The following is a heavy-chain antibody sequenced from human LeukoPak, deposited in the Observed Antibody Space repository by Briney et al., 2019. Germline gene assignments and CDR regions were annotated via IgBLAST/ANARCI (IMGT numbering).Heavy chain of an antibody. J-gene: IGHJ4*02. CDR1: GGSISSGSYY. V-gene: IGHV4-61*02. CDR2: IYTSGST. Sequence: PSETLSLTCTVSGGSISSGSYYWSWIRQPAGKGLEWIGRIYTSGSTNYNPSLKSRVTISVDTSKNQFSLKLSSVTAADTAVYYWGRERPMAHMIEVFILAYWGRGPLVTAPS. CDR3: GRERPMAHMIEVFILAY. D-gene: IGHD3-22*01.